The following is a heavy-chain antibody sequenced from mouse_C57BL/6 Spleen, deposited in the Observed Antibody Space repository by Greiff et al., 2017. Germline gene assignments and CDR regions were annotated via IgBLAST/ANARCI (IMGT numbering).Heavy chain of an antibody. Sequence: QVQLQQPGAELVKPGASVKMSCKASGYTFTSYWITWVKQRPGQGLEWIGDIYPGSGSTYYNEKFKSKATLTVDTSSSTAYMQLSSLTSEDSAVYYCARSVPYYYGSSYWYFDVWGTGTTVTVSS. V-gene: IGHV1-55*01. D-gene: IGHD1-1*01. CDR2: IYPGSGST. CDR3: ARSVPYYYGSSYWYFDV. J-gene: IGHJ1*03. CDR1: GYTFTSYW.